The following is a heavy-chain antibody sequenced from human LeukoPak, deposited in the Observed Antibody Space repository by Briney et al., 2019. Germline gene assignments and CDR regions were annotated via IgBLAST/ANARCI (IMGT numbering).Heavy chain of an antibody. D-gene: IGHD2-8*01. CDR2: ISAYNGNT. Sequence: GASVKVSCKASGYTFTSYGINWVRQAPGQGLEWMGWISAYNGNTNYAQKLQGRVTMTTDTSTSTAYMELRSLRSDDTAVYYCARYLPYCTNGVCYNSRFDPWGQGPLATVSS. CDR1: GYTFTSYG. J-gene: IGHJ5*02. CDR3: ARYLPYCTNGVCYNSRFDP. V-gene: IGHV1-18*01.